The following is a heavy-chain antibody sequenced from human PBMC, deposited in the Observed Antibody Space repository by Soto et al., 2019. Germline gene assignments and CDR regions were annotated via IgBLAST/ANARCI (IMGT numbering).Heavy chain of an antibody. CDR1: GGSVSSGSYY. CDR3: ARDVAVAGTGYDY. Sequence: QVQLQESGPGLVKPSETLSLTCTVSGGSVSSGSYYWSWIRQPPGKGLEWIGYIYYSGSTNYNPSLKSRVTISVDPSKSQSPRQLSSVTAADTAVYYCARDVAVAGTGYDYWGQGTLVTVSS. CDR2: IYYSGST. J-gene: IGHJ4*02. D-gene: IGHD6-19*01. V-gene: IGHV4-61*01.